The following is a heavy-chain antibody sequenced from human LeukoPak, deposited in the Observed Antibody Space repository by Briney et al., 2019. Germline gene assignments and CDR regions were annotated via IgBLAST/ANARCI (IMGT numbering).Heavy chain of an antibody. Sequence: GGSLRLSCAASGFTFSNAWISWVRQAPGKGLEWVGRIKSKTDGGTTDYAAPVKGRFTISRDDSKNTLYLQMNSLKTEDTAVYYCTTGTFDYYDSSDLDAFDIWGQGTMVTVSS. CDR2: IKSKTDGGTT. J-gene: IGHJ3*02. CDR1: GFTFSNAW. CDR3: TTGTFDYYDSSDLDAFDI. V-gene: IGHV3-15*01. D-gene: IGHD3-22*01.